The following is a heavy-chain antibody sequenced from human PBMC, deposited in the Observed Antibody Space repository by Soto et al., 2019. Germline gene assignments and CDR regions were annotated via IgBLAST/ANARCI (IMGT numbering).Heavy chain of an antibody. J-gene: IGHJ5*02. V-gene: IGHV1-2*02. CDR1: GYTFTGCY. CDR2: INPNSGGT. D-gene: IGHD5-18*01. Sequence: GASVNVSCKASGYTFTGCYMHWVRQAPGQGLEWMGWINPNSGGTNYAQKFQGRVTMTRDTSISTAYMELSRLRSDDTAVYYCAARSGYSYGYWFDPWGQGTLVTVSS. CDR3: AARSGYSYGYWFDP.